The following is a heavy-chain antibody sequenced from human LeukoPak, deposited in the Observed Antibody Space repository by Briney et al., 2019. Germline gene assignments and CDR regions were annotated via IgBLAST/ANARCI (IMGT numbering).Heavy chain of an antibody. CDR1: GYTFTGYY. CDR2: INPNSGGT. V-gene: IGHV1-2*02. D-gene: IGHD7-27*01. J-gene: IGHJ4*02. CDR3: ARGPHLTNWGLWTPFYY. Sequence: ASVKVSCKASGYTFTGYYMHWVRQAPGQGLEWMGWINPNSGGTNYAQKFQGRVTMTRDTSISTAYMELSRLRSDDTAVYYCARGPHLTNWGLWTPFYYWGQGTLVTVSS.